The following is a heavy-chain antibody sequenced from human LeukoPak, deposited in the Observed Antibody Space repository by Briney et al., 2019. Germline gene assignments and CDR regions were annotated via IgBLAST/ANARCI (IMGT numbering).Heavy chain of an antibody. Sequence: PGGSLRRSCAASGFTFDDYGMSWVRQAPGKGLEWVSGINWNGSNTVYADSVKGRFTISRDNAKNSLYLQMNSLRAEDTALYYCARVLDYYDSSGYSNFDYWGQGTLVTVSS. CDR3: ARVLDYYDSSGYSNFDY. CDR2: INWNGSNT. V-gene: IGHV3-20*04. CDR1: GFTFDDYG. D-gene: IGHD3-22*01. J-gene: IGHJ4*02.